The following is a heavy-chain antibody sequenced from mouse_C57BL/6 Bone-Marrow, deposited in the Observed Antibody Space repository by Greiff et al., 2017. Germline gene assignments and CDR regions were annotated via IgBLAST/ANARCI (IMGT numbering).Heavy chain of an antibody. Sequence: EVQLQQSGPELVKPGASVKIPCKASGYTFTDYNMDWVKQSHGKSLEWIGDINPNNGSTIYNQKFKGKATLTVDKSSSTAYMELRSLTSEDTAVYYCAKNRDSSVYYAMDYWGQGTSVTVSA. CDR2: INPNNGST. D-gene: IGHD3-2*02. V-gene: IGHV1-18*01. CDR3: AKNRDSSVYYAMDY. J-gene: IGHJ4*01. CDR1: GYTFTDYN.